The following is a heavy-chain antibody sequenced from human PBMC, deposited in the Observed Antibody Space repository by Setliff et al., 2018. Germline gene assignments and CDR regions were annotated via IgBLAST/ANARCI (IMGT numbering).Heavy chain of an antibody. CDR1: GFTFSSYA. D-gene: IGHD3-16*01. J-gene: IGHJ3*02. CDR2: ISGSGGST. CDR3: AKDGGRGDYVWGSRNDAFDI. Sequence: QPGGSLRLSCAASGFTFSSYAMSWVRQAPGKGLEWVSAISGSGGSTYYADSVKGRFTIARDNSKNTLYLQMNSLRAEDKAVYYCAKDGGRGDYVWGSRNDAFDIWGQGTMVTVSS. V-gene: IGHV3-23*01.